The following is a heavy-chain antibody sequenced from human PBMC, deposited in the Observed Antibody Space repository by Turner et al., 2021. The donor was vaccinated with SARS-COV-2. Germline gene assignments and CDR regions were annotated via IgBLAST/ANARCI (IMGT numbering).Heavy chain of an antibody. CDR3: ASPSVDFWNGSYYGMDV. CDR1: GCPISSSSYY. J-gene: IGHJ6*02. V-gene: IGHV4-39*01. D-gene: IGHD3-3*01. Sequence: QLQLQASGPGLVKPSATLSLPCPLSGCPISSSSYYWGWIRQPPGKGLEWIGSIYYSGSAYYNPSLKSRVTITVDTSKNQFSLKLSSVTAADTAVDYCASPSVDFWNGSYYGMDVWGQGTTVTVSS. CDR2: IYYSGSA.